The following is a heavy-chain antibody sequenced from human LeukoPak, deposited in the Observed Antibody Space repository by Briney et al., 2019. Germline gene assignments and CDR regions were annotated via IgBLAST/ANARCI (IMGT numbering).Heavy chain of an antibody. V-gene: IGHV3-48*02. J-gene: IGHJ4*02. D-gene: IGHD6-13*01. CDR2: ISSSSSTI. CDR3: ARDQGGSSWYQTDY. CDR1: GVTFSSYS. Sequence: PGGSLRLSCAASGVTFSSYSMNWVRQAPGKGLEWVSYISSSSSTIYYADSVKGRFTISRDNAKNSLYLQMNSLRDEDTAVYYCARDQGGSSWYQTDYWGQGTLVTVSS.